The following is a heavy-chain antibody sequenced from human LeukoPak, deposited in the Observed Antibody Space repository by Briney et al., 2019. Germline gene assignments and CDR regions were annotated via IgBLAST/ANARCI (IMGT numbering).Heavy chain of an antibody. J-gene: IGHJ6*03. Sequence: ASMKVSCKASGYTFTDYYMHWVRQAPGQGLEWMGRINPNSGGTNYAQKFQGRVTMTRDTSISTAYMELSRLRSDDTAVYYCASLLGSIAVAGRVDYYYMDVWGKGTTVTVSS. CDR2: INPNSGGT. CDR1: GYTFTDYY. CDR3: ASLLGSIAVAGRVDYYYMDV. V-gene: IGHV1-2*06. D-gene: IGHD6-19*01.